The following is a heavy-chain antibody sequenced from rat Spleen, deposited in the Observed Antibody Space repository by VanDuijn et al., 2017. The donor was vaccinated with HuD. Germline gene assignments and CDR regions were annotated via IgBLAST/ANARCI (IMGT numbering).Heavy chain of an antibody. CDR1: GFSLTSYT. CDR2: LWDDGST. V-gene: IGHV2-15*01. Sequence: QVQLKESGPGLVQPSQTLSLTCTVSGFSLTSYTVSWVRQSPGKGLEWLGGLWDDGSTDYNSALKSRLSISRDTSKSQVFLKMNSLQTDDTAIYFCTRRGVITTTFDHWGQGVMVTVSS. CDR3: TRRGVITTTFDH. D-gene: IGHD1-10*01. J-gene: IGHJ2*01.